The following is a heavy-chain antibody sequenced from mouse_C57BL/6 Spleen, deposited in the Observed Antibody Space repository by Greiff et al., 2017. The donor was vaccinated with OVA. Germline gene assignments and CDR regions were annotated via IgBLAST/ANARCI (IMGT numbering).Heavy chain of an antibody. CDR3: ARELGRAMDY. V-gene: IGHV3-6*01. Sequence: EVKLVESGPGLVKPSQSLSLTCSVTGYSITSGYYWNWIRQFPGNKLEWMGYISYDGSNNYNPSLKNRISITRDTSKNQFFLKLNSVTTEDTATYYCARELGRAMDYWGQGTSVTVSS. CDR2: ISYDGSN. D-gene: IGHD4-1*01. CDR1: GYSITSGYY. J-gene: IGHJ4*01.